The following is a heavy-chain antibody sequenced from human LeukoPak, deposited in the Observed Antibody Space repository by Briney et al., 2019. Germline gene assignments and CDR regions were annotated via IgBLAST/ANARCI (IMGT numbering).Heavy chain of an antibody. Sequence: SETLSLTCNVSGYSISSGYFWGWIRQPPGKGLEWIGCIFHTGSTYYNPSLKSRVTISVDTSKNQFSLKLSSVTAADTAVYYCAKGDSSGYKYYFDYWGQGTLVTVSS. CDR2: IFHTGST. J-gene: IGHJ4*02. CDR3: AKGDSSGYKYYFDY. D-gene: IGHD3-22*01. V-gene: IGHV4-38-2*02. CDR1: GYSISSGYF.